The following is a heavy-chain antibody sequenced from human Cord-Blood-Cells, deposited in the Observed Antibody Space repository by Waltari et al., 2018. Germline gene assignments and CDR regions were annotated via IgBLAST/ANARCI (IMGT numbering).Heavy chain of an antibody. V-gene: IGHV1-69*01. CDR3: ARDNAAGWCGGDCYWFDY. CDR2: IIPIFGTA. J-gene: IGHJ4*02. Sequence: QVQLVQSGAEVKKPGSSVKVSCKASGGTFSSYAISWVRQAPGQGLEWMGGIIPIFGTANYAQKVQGRVTSTADESTSTAYMELSSLRSEDTAVYYCARDNAAGWCGGDCYWFDYWGQGTLVTVSS. D-gene: IGHD2-21*01. CDR1: GGTFSSYA.